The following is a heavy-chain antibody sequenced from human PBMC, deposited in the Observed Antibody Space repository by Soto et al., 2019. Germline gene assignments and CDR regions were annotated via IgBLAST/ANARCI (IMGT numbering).Heavy chain of an antibody. J-gene: IGHJ4*02. Sequence: GESLKISCKGSGYSFTNYWIGWVRQMPGEGLEWMGLIYPGDSDTRYSPSFQGQVTISADKSINTAYLQWSSLKAADTAMYYCARGYGRNFDYWGQGTLVTVSS. D-gene: IGHD5-18*01. CDR2: IYPGDSDT. CDR1: GYSFTNYW. CDR3: ARGYGRNFDY. V-gene: IGHV5-51*01.